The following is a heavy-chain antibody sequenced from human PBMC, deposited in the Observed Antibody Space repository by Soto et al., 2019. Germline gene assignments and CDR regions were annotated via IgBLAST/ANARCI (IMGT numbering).Heavy chain of an antibody. CDR1: GFTFSSYW. D-gene: IGHD3-3*01. CDR3: ARTTYYDFWSGYYCGMDV. V-gene: IGHV3-7*03. CDR2: IKDSGSNT. J-gene: IGHJ6*02. Sequence: PGGSLRLSCAASGFTFSSYWMSWVRQAPGKGLEWVANIKDSGSNTYYVDSVKGRFTISRDNSKNTLYLQMNSLRAEDTAVYYCARTTYYDFWSGYYCGMDVWGQGTTVTVSS.